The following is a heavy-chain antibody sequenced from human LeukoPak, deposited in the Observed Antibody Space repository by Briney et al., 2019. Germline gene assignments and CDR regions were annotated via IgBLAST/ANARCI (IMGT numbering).Heavy chain of an antibody. V-gene: IGHV3-7*05. CDR2: IKQEGSEK. CDR1: GFTFSSDW. CDR3: ARTSISPVGGMDV. D-gene: IGHD3-16*01. J-gene: IGHJ6*02. Sequence: GGSLRLSCAASGFTFSSDWMSWVRQAPGKGLEWVANIKQEGSEKYYVDSVKGRFTISTDSAKNSLYLQVNSLRAEDTAVYYCARTSISPVGGMDVWGQGTSVTVSS.